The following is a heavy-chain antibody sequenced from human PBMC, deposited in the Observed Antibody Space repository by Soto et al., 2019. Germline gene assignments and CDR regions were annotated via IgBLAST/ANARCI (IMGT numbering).Heavy chain of an antibody. CDR2: ISGSGGST. V-gene: IGHV3-23*01. J-gene: IGHJ4*02. Sequence: EVQLLESGGGLVQPGGSLRLSCAASGFTFSSYAMSWVRQAPGKGLEWVSAISGSGGSTYYADSVKGRFTISRDNSKNTLYLQMNSMRAEDTAVYYSANLYRVYPGEFDYWGQGTLVTVSS. D-gene: IGHD3-16*01. CDR3: ANLYRVYPGEFDY. CDR1: GFTFSSYA.